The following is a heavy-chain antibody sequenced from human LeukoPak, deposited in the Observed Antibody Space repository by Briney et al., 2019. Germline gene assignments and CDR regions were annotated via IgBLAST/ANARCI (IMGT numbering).Heavy chain of an antibody. CDR3: ARNERYFDY. D-gene: IGHD1-1*01. J-gene: IGHJ4*02. Sequence: GRSLRLSCAASGFTFSSYAMHWVRQAPGKGLEWVAVISYDGSNKYYADSVKGRFTISRDNSKNTLYLQMNSLRAEDTAVYYCARNERYFDYWGQGTLVTVSS. CDR1: GFTFSSYA. CDR2: ISYDGSNK. V-gene: IGHV3-30-3*01.